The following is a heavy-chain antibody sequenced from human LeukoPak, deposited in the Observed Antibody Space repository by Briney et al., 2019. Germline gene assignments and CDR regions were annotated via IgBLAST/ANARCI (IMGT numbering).Heavy chain of an antibody. D-gene: IGHD4-17*01. Sequence: SETLSLTCAVYGGSFSGYYWSWIRRPPGKGLEWIGEINHSGSTNYNPSLKSRVTISVDTSKNQFSLKLSSVTAADTAVYYCATYGDYLGFDYWGQGTLVTVSS. CDR3: ATYGDYLGFDY. CDR1: GGSFSGYY. J-gene: IGHJ4*02. CDR2: INHSGST. V-gene: IGHV4-34*01.